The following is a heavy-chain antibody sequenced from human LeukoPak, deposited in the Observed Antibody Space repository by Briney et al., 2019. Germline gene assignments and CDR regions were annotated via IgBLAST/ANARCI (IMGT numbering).Heavy chain of an antibody. CDR1: GFTFSSYA. Sequence: GGSLRLSCAASGFTFSSYAMTWVRQAPGKGLKWVSGISGSGGSTFYADSVKGRFTISRDNSKNTVYLQMNSLRAEDTAVYYCAKFPSGYYGSGSYYFDYWGQGTLVTVSS. D-gene: IGHD3-10*01. CDR2: ISGSGGST. J-gene: IGHJ4*02. V-gene: IGHV3-23*01. CDR3: AKFPSGYYGSGSYYFDY.